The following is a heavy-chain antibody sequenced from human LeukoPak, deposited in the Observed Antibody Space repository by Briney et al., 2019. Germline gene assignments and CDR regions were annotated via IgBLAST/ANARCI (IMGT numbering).Heavy chain of an antibody. D-gene: IGHD6-19*01. CDR3: ASQYSSGWYRGY. CDR2: IYYSGST. J-gene: IGHJ4*02. CDR1: GGSISSSSYY. Sequence: KPSETLSLTCTVSGGSISSSSYYWGWIRQRPGKGLEWIGSIYYSGSTYYNPSLKSRVTISVDTSKNQFSLKLSSVTAADTAVYYCASQYSSGWYRGYWGQGTLVTVSS. V-gene: IGHV4-39*01.